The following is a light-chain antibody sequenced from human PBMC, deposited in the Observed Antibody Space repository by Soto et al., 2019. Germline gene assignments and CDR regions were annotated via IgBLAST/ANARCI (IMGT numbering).Light chain of an antibody. V-gene: IGLV2-8*01. CDR1: SSDVGSCNY. J-gene: IGLJ2*01. Sequence: QSVLTQPPSASGSPGQSVTISCTGTSSDVGSCNYVSWYQQHPGKAPKLMIYEVDKRPSGVPDRFSGSKSGNTASLTVSGLQAEDEAGYYCSSFAGSNGVLFGGGTKLTVL. CDR2: EVD. CDR3: SSFAGSNGVL.